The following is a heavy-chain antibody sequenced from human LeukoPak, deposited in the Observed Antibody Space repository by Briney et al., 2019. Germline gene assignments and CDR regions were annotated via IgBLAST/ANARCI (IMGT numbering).Heavy chain of an antibody. V-gene: IGHV1-2*02. CDR2: INPNSGGT. D-gene: IGHD1-26*01. Sequence: ASVKVSCKASGYTFTGYYMHWVRQAPGQGLEWMGWINPNSGGTNYAQKFQGRVTMTRDTSISTAYMELSRLRSDDTAVYYCAGGDLRWGLNYYYYYMDVWGKGTTVTVSS. J-gene: IGHJ6*03. CDR1: GYTFTGYY. CDR3: AGGDLRWGLNYYYYYMDV.